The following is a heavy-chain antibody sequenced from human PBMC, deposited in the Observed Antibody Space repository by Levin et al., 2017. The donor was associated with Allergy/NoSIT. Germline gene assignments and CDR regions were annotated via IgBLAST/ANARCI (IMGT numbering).Heavy chain of an antibody. Sequence: GESLKISCAASGFTFSNAWMSWVRQAPGKGLEWVGRIKSKTDGGTTDYAAPGKGRFTISRDDSKNTLYLQMNSRKTEYTAVYYCTTESLRYFDWLEAFDIWGQGTMVTVSS. V-gene: IGHV3-15*01. CDR1: GFTFSNAW. CDR2: IKSKTDGGTT. CDR3: TTESLRYFDWLEAFDI. D-gene: IGHD3-9*01. J-gene: IGHJ3*02.